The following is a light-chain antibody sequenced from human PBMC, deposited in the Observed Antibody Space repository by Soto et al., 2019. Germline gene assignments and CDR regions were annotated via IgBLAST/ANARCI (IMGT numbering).Light chain of an antibody. J-gene: IGLJ2*01. Sequence: SYELTQPPSVSVSPGQTASITCSGDNLGHKFTCWYQHKPGQSPVLVIYQDARRPSGIPERFSGSNSGNTATLTIRGTQPLDEADYYCQAWDSSTVVFGGGTKVTVL. CDR3: QAWDSSTVV. V-gene: IGLV3-1*01. CDR2: QDA. CDR1: NLGHKF.